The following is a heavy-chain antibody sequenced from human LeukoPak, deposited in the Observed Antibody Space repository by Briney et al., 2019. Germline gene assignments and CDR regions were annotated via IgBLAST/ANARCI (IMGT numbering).Heavy chain of an antibody. J-gene: IGHJ4*02. D-gene: IGHD3-22*01. Sequence: ASVKVSCKASGYTFTSYDINWVRQATGQELEWMGWMNPNSGNTGYAQKFQGRVTMTRNTSISTAYMELSSLRSEDTAVYYCARGPSTYYYDSSGLKGPDYWGQGTLVTVSS. V-gene: IGHV1-8*01. CDR2: MNPNSGNT. CDR3: ARGPSTYYYDSSGLKGPDY. CDR1: GYTFTSYD.